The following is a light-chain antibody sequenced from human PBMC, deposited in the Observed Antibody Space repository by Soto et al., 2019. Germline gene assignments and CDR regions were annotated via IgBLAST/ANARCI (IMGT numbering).Light chain of an antibody. CDR1: QSISGY. Sequence: DIQMTQSPSSLSASVGDRVTITCRASQSISGYLNWYQQKPGKAPKLLIYAASSLQSGVPSRFSGSGSGTDFTLTISSLQPEDFATYYCQQTSSTPTCGQGTKVEIK. CDR2: AAS. CDR3: QQTSSTPT. V-gene: IGKV1-39*01. J-gene: IGKJ1*01.